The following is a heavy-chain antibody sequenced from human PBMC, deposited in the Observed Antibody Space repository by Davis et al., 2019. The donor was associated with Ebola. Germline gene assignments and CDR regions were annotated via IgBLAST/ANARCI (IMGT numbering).Heavy chain of an antibody. J-gene: IGHJ4*02. CDR1: GFSLSSYW. V-gene: IGHV3-7*03. D-gene: IGHD3-3*01. Sequence: GESLKISCVASGFSLSSYWMTWVRQAPGKGLEWVANIKEDGSEKFYVDSVRGRFTISRDNAQNSLSLQMYSLRAEDTAVYYCANGRFSFDYWGQGTLVTVSS. CDR2: IKEDGSEK. CDR3: ANGRFSFDY.